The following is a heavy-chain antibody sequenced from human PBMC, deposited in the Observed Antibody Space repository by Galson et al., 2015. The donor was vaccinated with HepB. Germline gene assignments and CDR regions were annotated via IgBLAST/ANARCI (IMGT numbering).Heavy chain of an antibody. V-gene: IGHV3-23*01. CDR2: ISDGSSTT. CDR1: GFTFSGFS. CDR3: AKGGIISTKDY. Sequence: SLRLSCAASGFTFSGFSMTWVRQAPGKGLEWVSSISDGSSTTYYADSVKGRFTMSRDNSKSTLYLQMNSLTVEDTATYYCAKGGIISTKDYWGQGTLVIVSS. D-gene: IGHD1-1*01. J-gene: IGHJ4*02.